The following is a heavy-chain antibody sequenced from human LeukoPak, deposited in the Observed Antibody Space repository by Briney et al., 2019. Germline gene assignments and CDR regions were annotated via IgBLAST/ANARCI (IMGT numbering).Heavy chain of an antibody. J-gene: IGHJ4*02. Sequence: GGSLRLSCAASGFTFSDYSMNWVRQAPGKGLEWVSYISSSSSYIYYADSVKGRFTISRDNAKKSLYLQMNSLRAEDTAVYYCARDSVPIYLGSGTYFGVDYWGQGTLVTVSS. V-gene: IGHV3-21*01. CDR3: ARDSVPIYLGSGTYFGVDY. D-gene: IGHD3-10*01. CDR2: ISSSSSYI. CDR1: GFTFSDYS.